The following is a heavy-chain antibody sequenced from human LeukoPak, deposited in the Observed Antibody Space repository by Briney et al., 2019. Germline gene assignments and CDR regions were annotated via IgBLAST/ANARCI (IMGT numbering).Heavy chain of an antibody. V-gene: IGHV4-34*01. D-gene: IGHD3-22*01. J-gene: IGHJ6*03. CDR3: ARRRSSGYPNYYYYYMDV. CDR2: INHSGST. Sequence: PSEILSLTCAVYGGSFRVYYWSWIRQPPGKGLNWIGEINHSGSTNYKPSLKSRGTISVDTSKNQFSLKLSSVTAADTAVYYCARRRSSGYPNYYYYYMDVWGKGTTVTVSS. CDR1: GGSFRVYY.